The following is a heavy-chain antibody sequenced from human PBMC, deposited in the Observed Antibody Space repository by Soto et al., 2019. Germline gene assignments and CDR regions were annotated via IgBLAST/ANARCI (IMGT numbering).Heavy chain of an antibody. CDR2: TYYRSKWYN. CDR3: GRSVRGHGVKYYDY. D-gene: IGHD3-10*02. Sequence: SHTPSLTCAISVDSVSTNSAAWNWIRQSPSRGLEWLGRTYYRSKWYNDSAVSVRSRITINPDTSKNQFSLQLNSVTPEDTAVYYCGRSVRGHGVKYYDYWGQGSLV. CDR1: VDSVSTNSAA. V-gene: IGHV6-1*01. J-gene: IGHJ4*02.